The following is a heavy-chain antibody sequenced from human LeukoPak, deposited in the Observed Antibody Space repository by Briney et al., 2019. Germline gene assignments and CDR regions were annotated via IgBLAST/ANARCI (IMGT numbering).Heavy chain of an antibody. CDR2: ISAYNGDT. V-gene: IGHV1-18*01. CDR1: GYTFINYG. D-gene: IGHD2-15*01. CDR3: GVCSGGSCQLVKSFAI. J-gene: IGHJ3*02. Sequence: ASVKVSCKASGYTFINYGIDWVRQAPGQGLEWMGWISAYNGDTNYAQKLQGRVTMTTDTSTTTAYMELRSLRSDDTAVYYCGVCSGGSCQLVKSFAIWGQGTMVTVSS.